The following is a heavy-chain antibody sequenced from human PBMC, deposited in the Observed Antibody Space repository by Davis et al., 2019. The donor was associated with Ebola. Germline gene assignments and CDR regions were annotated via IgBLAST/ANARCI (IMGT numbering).Heavy chain of an antibody. V-gene: IGHV3-48*02. CDR2: ISSSSSTI. D-gene: IGHD6-19*01. CDR3: AKVRAVAGPDAFDI. CDR1: GFTFSSYS. Sequence: GESLKISCAASGFTFSSYSMNWVRQAPGKGLEWVSYISSSSSTIYYADSVKGRFTISRDNAKNSLYLQMNSLRDEDTAVYYCAKVRAVAGPDAFDIWGQGTMVTVSS. J-gene: IGHJ3*02.